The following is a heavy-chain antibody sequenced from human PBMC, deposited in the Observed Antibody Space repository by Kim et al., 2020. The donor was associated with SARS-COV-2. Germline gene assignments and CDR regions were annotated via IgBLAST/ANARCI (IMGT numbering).Heavy chain of an antibody. Sequence: ASVKVSCKASGYTFTSYDINWVRQATGQGLEWMGWMNPNSGNTGYAQKFQGRVTMTRNTSISTAYMELSSLRSEDTAVYYCASNSLIKGDSSSWYYYYYMDVWGKGTTVTVSS. D-gene: IGHD6-6*01. CDR2: MNPNSGNT. J-gene: IGHJ6*03. CDR1: GYTFTSYD. V-gene: IGHV1-8*01. CDR3: ASNSLIKGDSSSWYYYYYMDV.